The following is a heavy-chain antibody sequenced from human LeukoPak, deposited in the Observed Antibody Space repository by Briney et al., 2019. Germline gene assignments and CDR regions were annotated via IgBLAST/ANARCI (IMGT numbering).Heavy chain of an antibody. CDR2: IKSKTDGGTT. D-gene: IGHD3-16*01. J-gene: IGHJ4*02. CDR1: GFTFSNAW. CDR3: TTATDDYAAYADY. Sequence: GGSLRLSCAASGFTFSNAWMSWVRQAPGKGLEWVGRIKSKTDGGTTDYAAPVKGRFTISRDDSKNTLYLQMNSLKTEDTAVYYCTTATDDYAAYADYWGQGTLVTVSS. V-gene: IGHV3-15*01.